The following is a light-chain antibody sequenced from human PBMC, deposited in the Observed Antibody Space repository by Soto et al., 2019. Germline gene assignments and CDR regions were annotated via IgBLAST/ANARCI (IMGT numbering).Light chain of an antibody. J-gene: IGLJ2*01. V-gene: IGLV2-14*01. CDR1: MRDVGAYNL. CDR3: QSYDNNIVV. CDR2: EVR. Sequence: QSALTQPASVSGSAGQSITISCSGTMRDVGAYNLVSWYQQHPGTAPKLIIYEVRNRPSGISSRFSGSRSGNTASLTISGLQSEDEADYYCQSYDNNIVVFGGGTKLTVL.